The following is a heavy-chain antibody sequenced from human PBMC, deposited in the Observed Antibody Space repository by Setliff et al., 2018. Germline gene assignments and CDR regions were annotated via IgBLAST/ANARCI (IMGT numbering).Heavy chain of an antibody. J-gene: IGHJ4*02. CDR3: ARGPCSSTSCYAAY. Sequence: SETLSLTCAVYGGSFSGYYWSWIRQPPGKGLEWIGEINHSGSTNHNPSLKSRVTISVDTSKNQFSLKVNSVTAADTAVYYCARGPCSSTSCYAAYWGQGTLVTVSS. CDR2: INHSGST. D-gene: IGHD2-2*01. V-gene: IGHV4-34*01. CDR1: GGSFSGYY.